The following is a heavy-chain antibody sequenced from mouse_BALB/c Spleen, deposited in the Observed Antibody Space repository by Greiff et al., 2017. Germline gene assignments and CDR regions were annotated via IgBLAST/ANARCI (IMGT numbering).Heavy chain of an antibody. CDR2: INPYNGDT. CDR3: ARSYYRGYFDY. J-gene: IGHJ2*01. V-gene: IGHV1-20*02. Sequence: VQLQQSGPELVKPGASVKISCKASGYSFTGYFMNWVMQSHGKSLEWIGRINPYNGDTFYNQKFKGKATLTVDKSSSTAHMELRSLASEDSAVYYCARSYYRGYFDYWGQGTTLTVSS. CDR1: GYSFTGYF. D-gene: IGHD2-12*01.